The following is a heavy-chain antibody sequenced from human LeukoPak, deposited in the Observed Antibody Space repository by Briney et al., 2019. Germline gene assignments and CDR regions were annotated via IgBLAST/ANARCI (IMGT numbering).Heavy chain of an antibody. CDR1: GFTFSSYW. CDR2: IKRDGSEK. Sequence: GGSLRLSCAASGFTFSSYWMSWVRQAPGKGLEWVANIKRDGSEKYYVDSVKGRFTISRDNAKNSLYLQVNSLRAEDTAVYYCARDSGHFRVGATGDWGQGTLVTVSS. D-gene: IGHD1-26*01. J-gene: IGHJ4*02. V-gene: IGHV3-7*01. CDR3: ARDSGHFRVGATGD.